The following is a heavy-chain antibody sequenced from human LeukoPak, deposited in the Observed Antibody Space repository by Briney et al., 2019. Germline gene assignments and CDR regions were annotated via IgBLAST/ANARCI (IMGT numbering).Heavy chain of an antibody. CDR2: ISYDGSNK. Sequence: PGGSLRLSCAASGFTFSSYAMHWVRQAPGKGLEWVAVISYDGSNKYYADSVKGRFTISRDNSKNTLYLQMNSLRAEDTAVYYCARESLYSSGWYRYYYYYMDVWGKGTTVTVSS. V-gene: IGHV3-30*04. CDR3: ARESLYSSGWYRYYYYYMDV. CDR1: GFTFSSYA. J-gene: IGHJ6*03. D-gene: IGHD6-19*01.